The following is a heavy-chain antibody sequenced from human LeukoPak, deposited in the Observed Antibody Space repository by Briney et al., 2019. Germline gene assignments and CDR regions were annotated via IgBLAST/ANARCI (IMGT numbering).Heavy chain of an antibody. J-gene: IGHJ4*02. CDR3: ARGLRVTTNYFDY. Sequence: SETLSLTCTVSGGSISSYYWSWIRQPPGKGLEWIGSIYHSGRTFYNPSLKSRVTISVDTSKNQFSLKLTSVTAADTAVYYCARGLRVTTNYFDYWGQGTLVTVSS. CDR1: GGSISSYY. D-gene: IGHD4-17*01. CDR2: IYHSGRT. V-gene: IGHV4-38-2*02.